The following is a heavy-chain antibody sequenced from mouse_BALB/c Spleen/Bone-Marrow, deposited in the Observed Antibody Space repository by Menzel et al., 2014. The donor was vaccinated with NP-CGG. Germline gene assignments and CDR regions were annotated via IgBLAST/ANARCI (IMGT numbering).Heavy chain of an antibody. J-gene: IGHJ3*01. CDR2: INPSTGYT. CDR1: GYTFTSYW. D-gene: IGHD1-2*01. V-gene: IGHV1-7*01. CDR3: ARGKGYGYMWFAY. Sequence: VQLQQSGAELAKPGASVKMSCKASGYTFTSYWMHWVKQRPGQGLEWIGYINPSTGYTEYNQKFKDKATLTADKSSSTAYMQLSSLTSEDSAVYYCARGKGYGYMWFAYWGRGTLVTVSA.